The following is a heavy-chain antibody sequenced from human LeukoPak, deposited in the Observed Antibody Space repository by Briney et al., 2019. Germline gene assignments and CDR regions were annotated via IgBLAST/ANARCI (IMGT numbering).Heavy chain of an antibody. CDR1: GDSISSSSFY. CDR2: IDSSGFA. J-gene: IGHJ4*02. CDR3: SRRGTSGYDYHY. Sequence: SETLSLTCTVSGDSISSSSFYWGWIRQPPGKGLEWSGSIDSSGFAYYNPSLKSRVTISAHTSKNQFSLNLNSVTAADTAVYYCSRRGTSGYDYHYWGQGTLVTVSS. D-gene: IGHD5-12*01. V-gene: IGHV4-39*07.